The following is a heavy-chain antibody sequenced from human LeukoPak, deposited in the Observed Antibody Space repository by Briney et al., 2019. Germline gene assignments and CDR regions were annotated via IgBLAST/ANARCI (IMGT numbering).Heavy chain of an antibody. CDR1: GGSFSGHY. CDR2: INHGGST. D-gene: IGHD1-7*01. V-gene: IGHV4-34*01. J-gene: IGHJ4*01. Sequence: SETLSLTCAVSGGSFSGHYWNWIRQPPGKGLEWIGEINHGGSTNYNPSLKSRVTISVDTSQKQFSLRLSSVTAADTAVYYCTREIGGTTVHYWGHGMLVTVSS. CDR3: TREIGGTTVHY.